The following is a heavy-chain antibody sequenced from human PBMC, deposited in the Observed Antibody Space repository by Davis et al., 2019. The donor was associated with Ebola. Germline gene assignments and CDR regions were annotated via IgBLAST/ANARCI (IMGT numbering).Heavy chain of an antibody. Sequence: SETLSLTCAVSGGSISSSNWWSWVRQPPGKGLEWIGEIYHSGSTNYNPSLKSRVTISVDKSKNQFSLKLSTVTAADTALYSCARLVTYYDFWSGYYLSYYGMDVWGQGTTVTVSS. CDR3: ARLVTYYDFWSGYYLSYYGMDV. D-gene: IGHD3-3*01. J-gene: IGHJ6*02. V-gene: IGHV4-4*02. CDR1: GGSISSSNW. CDR2: IYHSGST.